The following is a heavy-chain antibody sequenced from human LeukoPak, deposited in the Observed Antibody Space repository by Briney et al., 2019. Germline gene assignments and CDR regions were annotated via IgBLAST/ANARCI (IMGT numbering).Heavy chain of an antibody. CDR2: IWSDGSNK. D-gene: IGHD1-26*01. V-gene: IGHV3-33*01. CDR1: GFTFSSYG. Sequence: LPGRSLRLSCAASGFTFSSYGMHWVRQAPGKGLEWVTVIWSDGSNKYYADSVQGRFTISRDNFKNTLYLQMNSLRAEDTAVYYCARCHSELLGGHLDYWGQGTLVTVSS. CDR3: ARCHSELLGGHLDY. J-gene: IGHJ4*02.